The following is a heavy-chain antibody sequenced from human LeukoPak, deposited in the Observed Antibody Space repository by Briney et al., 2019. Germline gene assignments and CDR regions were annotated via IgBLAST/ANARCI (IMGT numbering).Heavy chain of an antibody. CDR2: INTNTGNP. CDR3: AREAAVVPAAMPTPNFDY. Sequence: ASVKVSCKASGYTFTSYAMNWVRQAPGQGLEWMGWINTNTGNPTYAQGFTGRFVFSLDTSVSTAYLQISSLKAEDTAVYYCAREAAVVPAAMPTPNFDYWGQGTLVTVSS. D-gene: IGHD2-2*01. V-gene: IGHV7-4-1*02. CDR1: GYTFTSYA. J-gene: IGHJ4*02.